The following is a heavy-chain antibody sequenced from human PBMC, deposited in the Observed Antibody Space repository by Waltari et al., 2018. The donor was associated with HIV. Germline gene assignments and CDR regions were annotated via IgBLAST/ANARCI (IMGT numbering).Heavy chain of an antibody. J-gene: IGHJ4*02. CDR1: GFTLSSYW. CDR3: AKGGANPIDF. V-gene: IGHV3-74*01. Sequence: EVRLVESGGGLVQHGGSLRLSCAASGFTLSSYWMPWVRQAPGKGLVWVSRINSDGSTTSYADSVKGRFTISRDNAKNTLYLQMNSLRAEDTAVYYCAKGGANPIDFWGQGTLVTVSS. CDR2: INSDGSTT. D-gene: IGHD1-26*01.